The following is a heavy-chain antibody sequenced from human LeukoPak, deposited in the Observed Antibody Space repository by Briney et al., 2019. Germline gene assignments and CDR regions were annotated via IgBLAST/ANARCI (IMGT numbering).Heavy chain of an antibody. D-gene: IGHD5-18*01. CDR2: IMPLFGTA. Sequence: SVKVSCKASGGTFSRNDISWVRQAPGQGLEWMGGIMPLFGTAKNAQKFQGRVTITADKSTSTAYMELSSLRSEDTAVYYCARRRGYSYGKSDYWGQGTLVTVSS. V-gene: IGHV1-69*06. CDR3: ARRRGYSYGKSDY. J-gene: IGHJ4*02. CDR1: GGTFSRND.